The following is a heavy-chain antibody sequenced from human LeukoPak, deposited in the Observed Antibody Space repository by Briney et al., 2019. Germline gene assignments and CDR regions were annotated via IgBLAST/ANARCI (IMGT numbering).Heavy chain of an antibody. D-gene: IGHD1-14*01. CDR3: ARVEKRTNLVRYYFDN. CDR2: ITSSSGYT. J-gene: IGHJ4*02. Sequence: GGSLRLSCAASGFTFSDYYMSWIRQAPGKGLEWIAFITSSSGYTYSADSVKGRFITSRDNAKNSLYLQMNSLRVEDAAVYFCARVEKRTNLVRYYFDNWGQGTLVTVAS. CDR1: GFTFSDYY. V-gene: IGHV3-11*05.